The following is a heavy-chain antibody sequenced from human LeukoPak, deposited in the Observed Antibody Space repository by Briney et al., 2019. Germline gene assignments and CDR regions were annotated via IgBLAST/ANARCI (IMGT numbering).Heavy chain of an antibody. V-gene: IGHV4-39*07. CDR1: GGSISSSSYY. D-gene: IGHD5-24*01. CDR3: ASPRRDVGSFDY. CDR2: IYYSGST. J-gene: IGHJ4*02. Sequence: SETLSLTCTVSGGSISSSSYYWGWIRQPPGKGLEWIGSIYYSGSTYYNPSLKSRVTISVDTSKNQFSLKLSSVTAADTAVYYCASPRRDVGSFDYWGQGTLVTVSS.